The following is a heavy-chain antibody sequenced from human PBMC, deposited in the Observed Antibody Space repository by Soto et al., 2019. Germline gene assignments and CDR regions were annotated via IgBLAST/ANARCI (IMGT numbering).Heavy chain of an antibody. J-gene: IGHJ6*02. D-gene: IGHD3-22*01. CDR1: GFIFSNYW. CDR2: IKQGGSEQ. V-gene: IGHV3-7*03. CDR3: ARVYYYDSSNAGAYEFGMDV. Sequence: GGSLRLSCAASGFIFSNYWMSWVRQAPGKWLEWVGNIKQGGSEQYYVGSVKGRFTISRDNAKYSLYLQMNSLRAEDTAVYYCARVYYYDSSNAGAYEFGMDVWGQGXTVTVYS.